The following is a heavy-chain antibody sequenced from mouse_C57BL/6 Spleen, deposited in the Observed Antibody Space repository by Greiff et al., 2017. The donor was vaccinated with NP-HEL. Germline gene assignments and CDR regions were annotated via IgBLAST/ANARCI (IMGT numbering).Heavy chain of an antibody. Sequence: EVKLVESGEGLVKPGGSLKLSCAASGFTFSDYYMAWVRQVPEKGLEWVANINYDGSSTYYLDSLKSRFIISRDTAKNILYLQMSSLKSEDTATYYCARDDYYGSRSLDYWGQGTTLTVSS. CDR2: INYDGSST. J-gene: IGHJ2*01. D-gene: IGHD1-1*01. CDR3: ARDDYYGSRSLDY. CDR1: GFTFSDYY. V-gene: IGHV5-16*01.